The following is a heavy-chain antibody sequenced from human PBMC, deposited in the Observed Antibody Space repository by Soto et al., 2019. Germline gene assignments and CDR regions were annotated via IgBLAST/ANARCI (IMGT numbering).Heavy chain of an antibody. D-gene: IGHD3-22*01. J-gene: IGHJ4*02. Sequence: GGSLRLSCAAYGFTFSSYAMSWVRQAPGKGLEWVSAISGSGGSTYYADSVKGRFTISRDNSKNTLYLQMNSLRAEDTAVYYCAKDYYDSSGYILFDYWGQGTLVTVSS. CDR2: ISGSGGST. CDR1: GFTFSSYA. V-gene: IGHV3-23*01. CDR3: AKDYYDSSGYILFDY.